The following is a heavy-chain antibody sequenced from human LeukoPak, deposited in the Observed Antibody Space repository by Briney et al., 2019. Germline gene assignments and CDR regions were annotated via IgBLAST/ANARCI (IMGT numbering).Heavy chain of an antibody. CDR1: GYTFTSYG. CDR2: ISAYNGNT. J-gene: IGHJ4*02. V-gene: IGHV1-18*01. D-gene: IGHD3-10*01. CDR3: ARGTLWFGELFLGFDY. Sequence: GASVKVSCKASGYTFTSYGISWVRQAPGQGLEWMGWISAYNGNTNYAQKLQGRVTMTTDTSTSTAYMELRSLRSDDTAVYYCARGTLWFGELFLGFDYWGQGTLVTVSS.